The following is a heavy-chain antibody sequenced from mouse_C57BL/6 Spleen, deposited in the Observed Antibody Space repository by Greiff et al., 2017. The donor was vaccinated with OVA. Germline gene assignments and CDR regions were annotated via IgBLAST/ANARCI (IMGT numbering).Heavy chain of an antibody. CDR3: ARNHYSIFYAMDY. CDR1: GFSLTSYG. Sequence: QVHVKQSGPGLVQPSQSLSITCTVSGFSLTSYGVHWVRQSPGKGLEWLGVIWSGGSTDYNAAFISRLSISKDNSKSQVFFKMNSLQADDTAIYYCARNHYSIFYAMDYWGQGTSVTVSS. V-gene: IGHV2-2*01. D-gene: IGHD2-5*01. CDR2: IWSGGST. J-gene: IGHJ4*01.